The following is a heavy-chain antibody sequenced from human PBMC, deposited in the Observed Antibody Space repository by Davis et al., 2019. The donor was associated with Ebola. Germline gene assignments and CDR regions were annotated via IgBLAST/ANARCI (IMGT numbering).Heavy chain of an antibody. V-gene: IGHV3-23*01. CDR2: ISGSGGST. CDR1: GFTFSSYA. J-gene: IGHJ3*02. Sequence: GGSLRLSCAASGFTFSSYAMSWVRQAPGKGLEWVSAISGSGGSTYYADSVKGRFTISRDNSKNTLYLQMNSLRAEDTAVYYCARERYFDWLFPSDAFDIWGQGTMVTVSS. CDR3: ARERYFDWLFPSDAFDI. D-gene: IGHD3-9*01.